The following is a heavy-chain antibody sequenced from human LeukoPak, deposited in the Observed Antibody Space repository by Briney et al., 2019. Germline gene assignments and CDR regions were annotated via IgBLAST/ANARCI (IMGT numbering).Heavy chain of an antibody. Sequence: GGSLRLSCAASGFTFSSYAMPWVRQAPGKGLEYVSAISSNGGSTYYANSVKGRFTISRDNSKNTLYLQMGSLRVEDMAVYYCARVDAVAGNKYFQHWGQGTLVTVSS. J-gene: IGHJ1*01. CDR3: ARVDAVAGNKYFQH. CDR1: GFTFSSYA. CDR2: ISSNGGST. D-gene: IGHD6-19*01. V-gene: IGHV3-64*01.